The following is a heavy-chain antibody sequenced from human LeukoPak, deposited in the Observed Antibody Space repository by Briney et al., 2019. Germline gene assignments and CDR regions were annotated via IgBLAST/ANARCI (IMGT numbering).Heavy chain of an antibody. D-gene: IGHD3-22*01. CDR1: GDSLSSNSAA. CDR3: ARDRPVYYYDRTGYFDL. V-gene: IGHV6-1*01. Sequence: SQTLSLTCAISGDSLSSNSAAWHWIRQSPSRGLEWLGRTYYRSKWYNDYAVSVKSRITINPDTSKNQFSLQLNSVTPEDTAVYYCARDRPVYYYDRTGYFDLWGRGTLVTVSS. J-gene: IGHJ2*01. CDR2: TYYRSKWYN.